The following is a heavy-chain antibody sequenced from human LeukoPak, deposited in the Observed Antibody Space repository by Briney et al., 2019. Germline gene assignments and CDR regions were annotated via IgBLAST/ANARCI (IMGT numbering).Heavy chain of an antibody. D-gene: IGHD6-25*01. J-gene: IGHJ3*02. CDR2: ISSSSSYI. CDR1: GFTFSSYS. Sequence: PGGSLRLSCAASGFTFSSYSMNWVRQAPGKGLEWVSSISSSSSYICYADSVKGRFTISRDNAKNSLYLQMNSLRAEDTAVYYCARADSSGRGAFDIWGQGTMVTVSS. V-gene: IGHV3-21*01. CDR3: ARADSSGRGAFDI.